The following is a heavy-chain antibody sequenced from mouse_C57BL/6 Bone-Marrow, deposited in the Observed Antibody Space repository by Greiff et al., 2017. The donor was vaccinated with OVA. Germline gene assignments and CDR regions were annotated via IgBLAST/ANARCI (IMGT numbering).Heavy chain of an antibody. CDR3: ARDEGP. Sequence: EVHLVESGPGLVKPSQSLSLTCSVTGYSITSGYYWNWIRQFPGNQLEWMGYISYDGSNNYNPSLKNRISITRDTSKNQFFLKLNSVTTEDTATYYCARDEGPWGQGTTLTVSS. CDR2: ISYDGSN. CDR1: GYSITSGYY. J-gene: IGHJ2*01. V-gene: IGHV3-6*01.